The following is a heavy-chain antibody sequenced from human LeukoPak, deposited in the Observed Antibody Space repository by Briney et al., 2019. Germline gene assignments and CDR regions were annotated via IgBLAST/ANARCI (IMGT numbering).Heavy chain of an antibody. CDR2: IIPIFGTA. V-gene: IGHV1-69*13. J-gene: IGHJ6*03. CDR3: ARGTYYYGSGREGEYYYYYMDV. D-gene: IGHD3-10*01. CDR1: GGTFISYA. Sequence: GASVKVSCKASGGTFISYAISWVRQAPGQGLEWMGGIIPIFGTANYAQKFQGRVTITADESTSTAYMELSSLRSEDTAVYYCARGTYYYGSGREGEYYYYYMDVWGKGTTVTISS.